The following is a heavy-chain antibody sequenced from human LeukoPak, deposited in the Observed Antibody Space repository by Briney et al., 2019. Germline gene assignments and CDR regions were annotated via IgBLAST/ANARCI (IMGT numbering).Heavy chain of an antibody. J-gene: IGHJ4*02. CDR2: IYTSGST. Sequence: SETLSLTCTVSGDSISSYNSCWSWQPAGKGLEWIGRIYTSGSTNYNPSPKSRVTMSVDTSKNQFSLKLSSVTAADTAVYYCARGRSGDDYVWGSYRAFDYWGQGTLVTVSS. D-gene: IGHD3-16*02. CDR1: GDSISSYN. CDR3: ARGRSGDDYVWGSYRAFDY. V-gene: IGHV4-4*07.